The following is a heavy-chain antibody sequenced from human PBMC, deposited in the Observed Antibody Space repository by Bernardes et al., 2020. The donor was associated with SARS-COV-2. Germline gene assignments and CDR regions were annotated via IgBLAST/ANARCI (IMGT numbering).Heavy chain of an antibody. J-gene: IGHJ4*02. V-gene: IGHV3-23*01. Sequence: GGSLRLSCAASGFTFSSYAMSWVRQAPGKGLEWVSATSGSGGSTYYADSVKGRFTISRDNSKNTLYLQMNSLRAEDTDVYCCAVPRGYSSGGFDYWGQGTLVTVSS. D-gene: IGHD6-25*01. CDR3: AVPRGYSSGGFDY. CDR1: GFTFSSYA. CDR2: TSGSGGST.